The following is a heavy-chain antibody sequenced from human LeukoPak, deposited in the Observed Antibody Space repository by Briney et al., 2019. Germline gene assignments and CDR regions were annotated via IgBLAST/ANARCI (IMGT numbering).Heavy chain of an antibody. CDR3: ARDPDTNSWLNWFDP. D-gene: IGHD6-13*01. J-gene: IGHJ5*02. CDR2: ISYDGSNK. V-gene: IGHV3-30-3*01. Sequence: GGSLRLSCAASGFTFSSYAMHWVRQAPGKGLEWVAVISYDGSNKYYADSVKGRFTISRDNSKNTLYLQMNSLRAEDTAVYYCARDPDTNSWLNWFDPWGQGTLVTVSS. CDR1: GFTFSSYA.